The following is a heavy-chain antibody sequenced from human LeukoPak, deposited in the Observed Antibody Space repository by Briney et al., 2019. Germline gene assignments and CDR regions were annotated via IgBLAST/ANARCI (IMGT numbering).Heavy chain of an antibody. CDR2: ISYDGSNK. Sequence: GGSLRLSCAASGFTFSSYAMHWVRQAPGKGLEWVAVISYDGSNKYYADSVKGRFTISRDNSKNTLYLQMNSLRAEDTAVYYCARVPTANRNDVGIDYWGQGTLVTVSS. J-gene: IGHJ4*02. CDR3: ARVPTANRNDVGIDY. D-gene: IGHD1-1*01. CDR1: GFTFSSYA. V-gene: IGHV3-30-3*01.